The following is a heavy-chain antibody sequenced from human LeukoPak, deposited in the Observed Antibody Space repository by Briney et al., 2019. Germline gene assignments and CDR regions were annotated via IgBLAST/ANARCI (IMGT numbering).Heavy chain of an antibody. CDR2: IRYDGSNK. D-gene: IGHD6-19*01. J-gene: IGHJ4*02. CDR1: GLTFSSYG. V-gene: IGHV3-30*02. CDR3: AKEGQWLAVIYFDY. Sequence: GGSLRLSCAASGLTFSSYGMHWVRQAPGKGLEWVAFIRYDGSNKYYADSVKGRFTISRDNSKNTLYLQMNSLRAEDTAVYYCAKEGQWLAVIYFDYWGQGTLVTVSS.